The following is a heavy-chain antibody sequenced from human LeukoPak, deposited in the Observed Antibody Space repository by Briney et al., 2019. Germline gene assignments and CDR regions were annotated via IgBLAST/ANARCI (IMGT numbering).Heavy chain of an antibody. CDR1: GGTFSSYA. J-gene: IGHJ4*02. CDR3: ARVQSYSSSWYGLGAMGFDY. CDR2: IIPIFGTA. Sequence: SVKVSCKASGGTFSSYAISWVRQAPGQGLEWMGGIIPIFGTANYAQKFQGRVTITADESTSTAYMELSSLRSEDTAVYYCARVQSYSSSWYGLGAMGFDYWGQGTLVTVSS. D-gene: IGHD6-13*01. V-gene: IGHV1-69*13.